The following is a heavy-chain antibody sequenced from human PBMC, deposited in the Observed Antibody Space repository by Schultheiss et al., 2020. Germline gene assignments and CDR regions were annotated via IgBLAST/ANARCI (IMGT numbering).Heavy chain of an antibody. CDR1: GGSFSGYY. CDR2: INHSGST. D-gene: IGHD2-2*01. CDR3: ARTIVVVPASNYYYNMDV. V-gene: IGHV4-34*01. J-gene: IGHJ6*02. Sequence: SETLSLTCAVYGGSFSGYYWSWIRQPPGKGLEWIGEINHSGSTNYNPSLKSRVTISVDTSKNQFSLKVGSVTAADTAVYYCARTIVVVPASNYYYNMDVWGQGTTVTVSS.